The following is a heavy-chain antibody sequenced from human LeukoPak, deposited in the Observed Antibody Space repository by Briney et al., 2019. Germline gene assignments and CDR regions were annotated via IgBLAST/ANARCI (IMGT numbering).Heavy chain of an antibody. CDR2: TSNSGHT. D-gene: IGHD6-13*01. CDR1: GGSVSSGNYY. J-gene: IGHJ4*02. CDR3: ARVSVAGTGPDY. Sequence: SSETLSLTCTVSGGSVSSGNYYWSWIRQPPGKGLEWIGFTSNSGHTDSNASLKSRVTISVDTSKNQFSLKLKSVTAADTAVCYCARVSVAGTGPDYWGQGTLVTVSS. V-gene: IGHV4-61*01.